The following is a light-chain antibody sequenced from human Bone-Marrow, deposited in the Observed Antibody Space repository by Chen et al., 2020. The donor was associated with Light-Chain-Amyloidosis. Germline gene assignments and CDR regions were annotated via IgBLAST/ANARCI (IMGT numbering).Light chain of an antibody. J-gene: IGKJ2*01. CDR2: GSS. Sequence: EVVLKQSPVTLTLSPGETVTLSCRASQTIRGNSVAWYQVRPGQVPRLLGHGSSSRATDIPDRFSGSESGTDFTVAISRLEPEDVAVYDCQQYGGSSVTFGQGTKLEI. CDR3: QQYGGSSVT. V-gene: IGKV3-20*01. CDR1: QTIRGNS.